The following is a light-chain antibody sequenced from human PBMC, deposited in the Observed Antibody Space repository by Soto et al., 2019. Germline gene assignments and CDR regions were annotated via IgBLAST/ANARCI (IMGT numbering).Light chain of an antibody. V-gene: IGKV1-5*01. CDR3: QQYNTYWT. Sequence: IQRTPAPSTLSGCVCYRGTMTFRASQTISSWLAWYQQKPGIAPKLLIYDASTLESGVRSRFSGSGSRTEFTLTISSLQTDDFETYYCQQYNTYWTFGQGTKVDIK. CDR1: QTISSW. J-gene: IGKJ1*01. CDR2: DAS.